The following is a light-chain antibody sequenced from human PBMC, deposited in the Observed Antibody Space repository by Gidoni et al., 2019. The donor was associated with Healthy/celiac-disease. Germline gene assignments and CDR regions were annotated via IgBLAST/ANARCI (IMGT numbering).Light chain of an antibody. Sequence: DIQMTPSPSTLSASVGDRVTITCRASQSISSWLAWYQQKPGKAPKLLIYKASSLESGVPSRFSGSGSGTEFTLTISSLQPDDFATYYCQQYNSYSGTFGGGTKVEIK. CDR1: QSISSW. CDR3: QQYNSYSGT. V-gene: IGKV1-5*03. J-gene: IGKJ4*01. CDR2: KAS.